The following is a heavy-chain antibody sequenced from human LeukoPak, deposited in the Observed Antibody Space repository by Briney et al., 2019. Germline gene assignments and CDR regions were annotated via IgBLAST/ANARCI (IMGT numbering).Heavy chain of an antibody. CDR3: ARVGRKTGSHDAFDI. CDR1: GYTFTSYY. J-gene: IGHJ3*02. CDR2: INPSGGST. V-gene: IGHV1-46*01. Sequence: ASVKVSCKASGYTFTSYYMHWVRQAPGQGLEWMGIINPSGGSTSYAQKFQGRVTMTRDMSTGTVYMELSSLRSEDTAVYYCARVGRKTGSHDAFDIWGQGTMVTVSS. D-gene: IGHD3-10*01.